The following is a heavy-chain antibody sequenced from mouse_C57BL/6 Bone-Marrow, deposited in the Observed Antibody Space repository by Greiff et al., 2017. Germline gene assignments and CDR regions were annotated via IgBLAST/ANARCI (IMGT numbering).Heavy chain of an antibody. CDR1: GYTFTSYW. J-gene: IGHJ3*01. V-gene: IGHV1-52*01. Sequence: QVQLQQPGAELVRPGSSVKLSCKASGYTFTSYWMHWVKQRPIQGLEWIGNIDPSDSETHYNQKFKDKATLTVDKSSSTAYMQLSSLTSEDSAVCYCARGFYDGYPFAYWGQGTLVTVSA. CDR3: ARGFYDGYPFAY. CDR2: IDPSDSET. D-gene: IGHD2-3*01.